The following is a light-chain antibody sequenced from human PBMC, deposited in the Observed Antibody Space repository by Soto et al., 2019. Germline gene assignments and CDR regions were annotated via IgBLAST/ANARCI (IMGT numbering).Light chain of an antibody. J-gene: IGLJ2*01. Sequence: QSALTQPPSASGSPGQSVTISCTATSSVVGDYNYVTWYQQHPGKAPKLLIYEVNKRPSGVPDRFSGFKSGNTASLTVSGLQAEDEGDYYCGSFAGDNIHVVFGGGTKLTVL. CDR1: SSVVGDYNY. V-gene: IGLV2-8*01. CDR2: EVN. CDR3: GSFAGDNIHVV.